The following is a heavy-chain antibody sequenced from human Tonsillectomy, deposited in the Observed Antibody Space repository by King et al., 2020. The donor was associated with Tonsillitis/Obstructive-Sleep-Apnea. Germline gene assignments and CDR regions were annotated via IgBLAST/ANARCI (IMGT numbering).Heavy chain of an antibody. CDR2: ICLDDDD. CDR1: RFSHNTRGVG. J-gene: IGHJ6*03. Sequence: QITLKESGLAAVKPTQTLTLTCTFSRFSHNTRGVGVGWFRQPPGKALEWLALICLDDDDRARPSLKTSVTITKDTSKNQVFLTMINMSPVDTATYFCARKGWEAGAYYYHYMDFWGKGTTVTVSS. CDR3: ARKGWEAGAYYYHYMDF. V-gene: IGHV2-5*02. D-gene: IGHD1-26*01.